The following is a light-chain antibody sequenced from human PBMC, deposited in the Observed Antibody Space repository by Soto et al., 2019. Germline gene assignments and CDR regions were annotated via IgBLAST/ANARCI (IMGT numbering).Light chain of an antibody. V-gene: IGKV1-33*01. CDR1: QSISSY. J-gene: IGKJ5*01. Sequence: DIQMTQSPSSLSASVGDRVTITCRTSQSISSYLNWYQQKPGKAPKLLIYAASSLQSGFPSRFSGSGSGTDFTFTISSLQPEDIATYYCQHYDHLPITFGQGTRLEIK. CDR3: QHYDHLPIT. CDR2: AAS.